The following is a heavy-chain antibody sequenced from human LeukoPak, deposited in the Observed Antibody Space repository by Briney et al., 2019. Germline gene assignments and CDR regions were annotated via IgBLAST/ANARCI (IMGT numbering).Heavy chain of an antibody. Sequence: GGSLRLSCTASGFTFSSYGMYWVRQAPGKGLEWVSFIRYDGSTKYYADSVKGRFTISRDNSRNTLYLQMNSLRAEDTAVYYCARWYYYETSGLYYGSFDNWGQGTLVAVSS. CDR3: ARWYYYETSGLYYGSFDN. D-gene: IGHD3-22*01. CDR1: GFTFSSYG. CDR2: IRYDGSTK. J-gene: IGHJ5*02. V-gene: IGHV3-33*07.